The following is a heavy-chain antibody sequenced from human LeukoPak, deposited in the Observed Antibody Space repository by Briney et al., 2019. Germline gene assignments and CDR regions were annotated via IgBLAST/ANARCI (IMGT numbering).Heavy chain of an antibody. CDR1: GFSFSDYT. CDR2: ISNDGNNK. J-gene: IGHJ4*02. D-gene: IGHD6-19*01. V-gene: IGHV3-30*04. CDR3: AKDIDWLAFED. Sequence: GGSLRLSCAASGFSFSDYTMHWVRQAPGKGLEGVAFISNDGNNKYSAGAVKGRFTISRDNYENTVYLQMNSLRVEDTALYYCAKDIDWLAFEDWGQGTLVTVSS.